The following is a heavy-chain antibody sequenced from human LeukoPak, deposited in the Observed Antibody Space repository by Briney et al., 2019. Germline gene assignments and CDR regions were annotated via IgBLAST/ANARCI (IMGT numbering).Heavy chain of an antibody. V-gene: IGHV1-18*01. Sequence: ASVKVSCKASGYTFTSHGISWVRQAPGQGLEWMGWTSTYNANANYAQKVQGRVTMTTDTSTSTAYMELRSLSSDDTAVYYCARAYCDSTSCPFPYYSDYWGQGTLVTVSS. CDR3: ARAYCDSTSCPFPYYSDY. CDR2: TSTYNANA. CDR1: GYTFTSHG. D-gene: IGHD2-2*01. J-gene: IGHJ4*02.